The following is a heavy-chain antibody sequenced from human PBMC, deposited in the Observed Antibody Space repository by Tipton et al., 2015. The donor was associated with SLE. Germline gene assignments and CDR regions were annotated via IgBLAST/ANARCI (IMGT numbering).Heavy chain of an antibody. J-gene: IGHJ4*02. Sequence: SLRLSCAASGFTFSGYWMHWVRQAPGKGLVWVSRINGDGSSTNYADFVKGRFTISRDNAKSTLYLQMNSLSAEDMAVYYCARTGSNVAEEDWGQGTLVTVSS. V-gene: IGHV3-74*01. CDR1: GFTFSGYW. CDR3: ARTGSNVAEED. D-gene: IGHD1-26*01. CDR2: INGDGSST.